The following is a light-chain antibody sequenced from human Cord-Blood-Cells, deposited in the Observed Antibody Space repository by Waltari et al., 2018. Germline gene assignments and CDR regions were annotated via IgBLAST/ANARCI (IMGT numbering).Light chain of an antibody. CDR3: DSTDSSGNHRV. CDR2: EDS. V-gene: IGLV3-10*01. CDR1: ALPKKY. J-gene: IGLJ2*01. Sequence: SYELTQPPSVSVSPGQTARITCSGDALPKKYAYWYQQKSGQVPVLVIYEDSKRPSGIPARFSGSSSGTMATLTISGAQVEDEADYYCDSTDSSGNHRVFGGGTKLTVL.